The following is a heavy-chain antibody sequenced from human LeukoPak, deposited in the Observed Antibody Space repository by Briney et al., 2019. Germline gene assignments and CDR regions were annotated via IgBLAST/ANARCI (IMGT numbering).Heavy chain of an antibody. J-gene: IGHJ4*02. CDR1: GFTFSSYS. Sequence: GGSLRLSCAASGFTFSSYSMNWVRQAPGKGLECVSATSASGGSTYYADSVKGRFTISRDNSKNTLYLQMNSLRAEDTAVYFCASRDPCSGGSCYALGYWGQGTLVTVSS. CDR2: TSASGGST. V-gene: IGHV3-23*01. CDR3: ASRDPCSGGSCYALGY. D-gene: IGHD2-15*01.